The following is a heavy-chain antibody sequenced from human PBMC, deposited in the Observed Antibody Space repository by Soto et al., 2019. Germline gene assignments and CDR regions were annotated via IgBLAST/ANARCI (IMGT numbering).Heavy chain of an antibody. CDR1: GGSISSYY. D-gene: IGHD2-15*01. CDR2: IYYSGST. V-gene: IGHV4-59*01. J-gene: IGHJ4*02. CDR3: ARGYCSGGTCYRFNFDY. Sequence: QVQLQESGPGLVKPSETLSLTCTVSGGSISSYYWSWIGQPPWKGLEWIGYIYYSGSTNYNPSLKSRATISVDTSKNQFSLTLSSGTAADTALYYCARGYCSGGTCYRFNFDYWGQGPLVTVSS.